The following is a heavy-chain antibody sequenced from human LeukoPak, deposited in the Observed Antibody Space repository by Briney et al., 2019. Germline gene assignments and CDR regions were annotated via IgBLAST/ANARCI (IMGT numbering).Heavy chain of an antibody. J-gene: IGHJ4*02. CDR2: IYTSGST. Sequence: SETLSLTCTVSGGSISSYYWSWIRQPAGKGLEWIGRIYTSGSTNYNPSLKSRVTMSVDTSKNQFSLKLSSVTAADTAVCYCARAQYSSSWTYYFDYWGQGTLVTVSS. CDR1: GGSISSYY. CDR3: ARAQYSSSWTYYFDY. V-gene: IGHV4-4*07. D-gene: IGHD6-13*01.